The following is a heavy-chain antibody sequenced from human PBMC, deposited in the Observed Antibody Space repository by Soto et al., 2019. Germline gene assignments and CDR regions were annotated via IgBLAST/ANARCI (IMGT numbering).Heavy chain of an antibody. CDR1: GYTFTGYY. CDR2: INPNSGGT. J-gene: IGHJ5*02. Sequence: ASVKVSCKASGYTFTGYYMHWVRQAPGQGLEWMGWINPNSGGTNYAQKFQGWVTMTRDTSISTAYMELSRLRSDDTAVYYCARGALSYYDFWSGYFNWFDPWGQGTLVTSPQ. D-gene: IGHD3-3*01. V-gene: IGHV1-2*04. CDR3: ARGALSYYDFWSGYFNWFDP.